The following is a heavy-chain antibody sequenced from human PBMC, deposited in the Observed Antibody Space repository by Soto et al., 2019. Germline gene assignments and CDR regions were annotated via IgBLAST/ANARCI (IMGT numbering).Heavy chain of an antibody. CDR2: IYYSGST. V-gene: IGHV4-59*01. CDR1: GGSISSYY. CDR3: ARVDRDSSGWYSGFDY. Sequence: QVQLQESGPGLVKPSETLSLTCTVSGGSISSYYWSWIRQPPGKGLEWIGYIYYSGSTNYNPSLKCRVTISVDTSKNQFSLKLSSVTAADTAVYYCARVDRDSSGWYSGFDYWGQGTLVTVSS. D-gene: IGHD6-19*01. J-gene: IGHJ4*02.